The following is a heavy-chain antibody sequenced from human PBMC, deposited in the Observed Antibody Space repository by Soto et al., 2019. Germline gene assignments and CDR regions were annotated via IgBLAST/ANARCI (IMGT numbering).Heavy chain of an antibody. D-gene: IGHD6-19*01. J-gene: IGHJ3*02. V-gene: IGHV3-9*01. CDR3: AKGLSSGWLSTFDI. CDR2: ISWNSGSI. Sequence: EVQLVESGGGLVQPGRSLRLSCAASGFTFDDYAMHWVRQAPGKGLEWVSGISWNSGSIGYAESVKGRFTISRDNAKNSLYLQMNSLRAEDTALYYCAKGLSSGWLSTFDIWGQGTMVTVSS. CDR1: GFTFDDYA.